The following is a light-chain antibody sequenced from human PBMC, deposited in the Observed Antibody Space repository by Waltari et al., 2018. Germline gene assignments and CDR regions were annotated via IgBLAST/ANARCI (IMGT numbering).Light chain of an antibody. Sequence: ELVLTQSPATLYLSPGERATLSCRASQSVRSFLAWYQQKPGQAPRLLIHDASTRATVIPVRFSGSVSGTDFTLTISSLEPEDFAVYYCQQRINWPLTFGGGTKVEIK. V-gene: IGKV3-11*01. CDR3: QQRINWPLT. J-gene: IGKJ4*01. CDR1: QSVRSF. CDR2: DAS.